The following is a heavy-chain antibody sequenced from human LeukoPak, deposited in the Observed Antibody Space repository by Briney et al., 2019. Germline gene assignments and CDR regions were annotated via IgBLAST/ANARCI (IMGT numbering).Heavy chain of an antibody. CDR3: AKSPRPRTVTTIFDY. J-gene: IGHJ4*02. CDR2: ISYDGSNK. V-gene: IGHV3-30*18. CDR1: GFTLSSYG. Sequence: GGSLRLSCAASGFTLSSYGMHWVRQAPGKGLEWVAVISYDGSNKYYADSVKGRFTISRDNSKNTLYLQMNSLRAEDTAVYYCAKSPRPRTVTTIFDYWGQGTLVTVSS. D-gene: IGHD4-17*01.